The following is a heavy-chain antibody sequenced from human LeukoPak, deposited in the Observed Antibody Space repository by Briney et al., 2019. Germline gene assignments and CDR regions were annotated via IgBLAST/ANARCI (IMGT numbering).Heavy chain of an antibody. CDR1: GFPFSSYS. CDR3: ARDEYYGSGSYYNYYYYMDV. CDR2: IMSRSSYI. V-gene: IGHV3-21*01. Sequence: GSLSLSCAASGFPFSSYSMNWARQAPGKGLEGVSSIMSRSSYIYYADSVKGRFTISRDNAKNSLYLQMNSLRAEDTAVYYCARDEYYGSGSYYNYYYYMDVWGKGTTVTVSS. J-gene: IGHJ6*03. D-gene: IGHD3-10*01.